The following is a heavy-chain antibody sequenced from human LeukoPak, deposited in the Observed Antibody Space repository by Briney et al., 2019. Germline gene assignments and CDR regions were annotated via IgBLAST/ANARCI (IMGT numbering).Heavy chain of an antibody. CDR1: GYSISSGYY. D-gene: IGHD3-10*01. CDR2: IYHSGST. V-gene: IGHV4-38-2*02. Sequence: SETLSLTCTVSGYSISSGYYWGWIRQPPGKGLEWIGSIYHSGSTYYNPSLKSRVTISVDTSKNQFSLKLSSVTAADTAVYYCTRANGYGLIDYWGQGTLVTVSS. J-gene: IGHJ4*02. CDR3: TRANGYGLIDY.